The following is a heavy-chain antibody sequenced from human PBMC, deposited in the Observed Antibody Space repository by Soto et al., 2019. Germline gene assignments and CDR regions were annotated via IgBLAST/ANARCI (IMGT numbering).Heavy chain of an antibody. Sequence: PSETLSLTCAVYGGSFSGYYWSWIRQPPGKGLEWIGETNHSGSTNYNPSLKSRVTISVDTSKNQFSLKLSSVTAEDTAVYYCAGRCFVGGITGTTRCFDYWGQGTLVTVSS. D-gene: IGHD1-7*01. CDR1: GGSFSGYY. CDR3: AGRCFVGGITGTTRCFDY. J-gene: IGHJ4*02. V-gene: IGHV4-34*01. CDR2: TNHSGST.